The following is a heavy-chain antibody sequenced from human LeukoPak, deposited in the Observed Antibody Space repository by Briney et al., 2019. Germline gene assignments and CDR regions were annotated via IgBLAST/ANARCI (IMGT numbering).Heavy chain of an antibody. V-gene: IGHV3-30*04. Sequence: GGSLRLSCAASGFTFSSYAMHWVRQAPGKGLEWVAVISYDGSNKYYADSVKGRFTISRDNSKDTLYLQMNSLRAEDTAVYYCARDPSLYCSSTSCYALHLDYWGQGTLVTVSS. D-gene: IGHD2-2*01. CDR2: ISYDGSNK. J-gene: IGHJ4*02. CDR1: GFTFSSYA. CDR3: ARDPSLYCSSTSCYALHLDY.